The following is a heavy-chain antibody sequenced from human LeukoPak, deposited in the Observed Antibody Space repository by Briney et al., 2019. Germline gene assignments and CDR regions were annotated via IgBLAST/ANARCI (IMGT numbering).Heavy chain of an antibody. J-gene: IGHJ4*02. CDR2: INPNSGGT. CDR1: GGTFSSYA. Sequence: ASVKVSCKASGGTFSSYAISWVRQAPGQGLEWMGRINPNSGGTNYAQKFQGRVTMTRDTSISTAYMELSRLRSDDTAVYYCARGAGGSDYWGQGTLVTVSS. V-gene: IGHV1-2*06. CDR3: ARGAGGSDY. D-gene: IGHD3-16*01.